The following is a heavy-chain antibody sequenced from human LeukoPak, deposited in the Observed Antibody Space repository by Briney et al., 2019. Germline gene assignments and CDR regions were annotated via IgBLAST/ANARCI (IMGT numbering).Heavy chain of an antibody. CDR3: ARTPGYCSSTSCYYYFDY. V-gene: IGHV3-48*04. J-gene: IGHJ4*02. CDR1: GFTFSSYS. CDR2: ISSSSSTI. Sequence: PGGSLRLSCEASGFTFSSYSMNWVRQAPGKGLEWVSYISSSSSTIYYADSVKGRFTISRDNAKNSLYLQMNSLRAEDTAVYYCARTPGYCSSTSCYYYFDYWGQGTLVTVSS. D-gene: IGHD2-2*01.